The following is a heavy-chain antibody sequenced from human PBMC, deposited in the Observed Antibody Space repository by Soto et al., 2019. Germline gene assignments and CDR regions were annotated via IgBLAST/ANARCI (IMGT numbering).Heavy chain of an antibody. Sequence: QVQLVQSGAEVKKPGASVKVSCKASGYTFTSYGISWVRQAPGQGLEWMGWISAYNGNTNYAQKLQGRVTMTTDTSTSTAYMELRTLRSDDTAVYYCARELTIIDKEIYYYGMDVWGQGTTVTVSS. J-gene: IGHJ6*02. CDR1: GYTFTSYG. V-gene: IGHV1-18*01. D-gene: IGHD3-22*01. CDR2: ISAYNGNT. CDR3: ARELTIIDKEIYYYGMDV.